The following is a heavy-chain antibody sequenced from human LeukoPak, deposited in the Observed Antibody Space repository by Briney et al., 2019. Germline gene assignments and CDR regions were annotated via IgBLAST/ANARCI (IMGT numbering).Heavy chain of an antibody. CDR3: ATTDCIGGSCYLKAFQH. D-gene: IGHD2-15*01. CDR2: IYSGGST. V-gene: IGHV3-53*01. CDR1: GFTVSSNY. Sequence: GGSLRLSCAASGFTVSSNYMSWVRQAPGKGLEWVSVIYSGGSTYYADSVKGRFTISRDNSKNTLYLQMNSLRAEDTAVYYCATTDCIGGSCYLKAFQHWGQGTLVTVSS. J-gene: IGHJ1*01.